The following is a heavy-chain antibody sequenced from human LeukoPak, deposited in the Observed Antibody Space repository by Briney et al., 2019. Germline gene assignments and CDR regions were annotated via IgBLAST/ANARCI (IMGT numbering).Heavy chain of an antibody. CDR1: GFTFNTHT. CDR2: ISNDGNNK. Sequence: GRSLRLSCAASGFTFNTHTMHWVRQAPGRGLEWVSHISNDGNNKNYADSVKGRFTISRDNYKNTLYLQMNSLRTDDTAVYYCATTRQGNSRDFDYWGQGTLVTVSS. V-gene: IGHV3-30-3*01. CDR3: ATTRQGNSRDFDY. J-gene: IGHJ4*02. D-gene: IGHD5-18*01.